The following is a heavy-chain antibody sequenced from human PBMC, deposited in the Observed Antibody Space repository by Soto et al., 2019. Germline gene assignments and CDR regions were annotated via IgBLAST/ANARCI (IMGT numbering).Heavy chain of an antibody. CDR2: ISYDGSNT. CDR3: VRAVSGWIGFDP. J-gene: IGHJ5*02. D-gene: IGHD5-12*01. Sequence: QVQVVESGGGVVQPGRSLRLSCAASGFTFSTYAMHWVRQAPGKGLEWVAVISYDGSNTYYADSVKGRFIISRDNSKNTLYLLMNSLRPEDTAVYYCVRAVSGWIGFDPWGQGTLVTVSS. CDR1: GFTFSTYA. V-gene: IGHV3-30-3*01.